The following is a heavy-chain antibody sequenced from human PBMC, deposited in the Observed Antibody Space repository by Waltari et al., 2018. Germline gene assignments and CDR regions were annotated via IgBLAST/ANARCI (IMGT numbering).Heavy chain of an antibody. CDR1: GFTFSSYA. J-gene: IGHJ6*03. D-gene: IGHD2-15*01. Sequence: EVQLLESGGGLVQPGGSLRLSCAASGFTFSSYAMSCVRQAPGKGLEWVSASSGSGGSTYYADSVKGRFTISRDNSKNTLYLQMNSLRAEDTAVYYCAKPGRGRPERDYMDVWGKGTTVTISS. CDR2: SSGSGGST. V-gene: IGHV3-23*01. CDR3: AKPGRGRPERDYMDV.